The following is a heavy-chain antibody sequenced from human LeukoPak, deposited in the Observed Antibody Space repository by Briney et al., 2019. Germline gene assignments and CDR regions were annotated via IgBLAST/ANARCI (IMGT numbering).Heavy chain of an antibody. J-gene: IGHJ4*02. V-gene: IGHV1-2*04. CDR2: FNPNTGDA. CDR1: GYRFTDFS. CDR3: ATGGPQTSGEKRGLDY. D-gene: IGHD6-25*01. Sequence: EASVKVSCKASGYRFTDFSMYWVRQAPGQGLEWMGWFNPNTGDAKYAEKFQGWITMTSDTSIRTAYMEIRSLKSDDTAIYYCATGGPQTSGEKRGLDYWGQGTLVTVSS.